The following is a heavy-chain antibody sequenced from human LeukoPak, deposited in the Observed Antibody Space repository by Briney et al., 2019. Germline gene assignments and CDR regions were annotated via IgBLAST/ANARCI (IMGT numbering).Heavy chain of an antibody. Sequence: PSETLSLTCAVSGASIDTTSYYWGWIRQPPGKGLEWIGSVFYRGSTYYNPSLKSRVTISVDTSKNQFSLKLSSVTAADTAVYYCARQLTLQRFLEWEHRREIDYWGQGTLVTVSS. CDR3: ARQLTLQRFLEWEHRREIDY. CDR2: VFYRGST. D-gene: IGHD3-3*01. J-gene: IGHJ4*02. CDR1: GASIDTTSYY. V-gene: IGHV4-39*01.